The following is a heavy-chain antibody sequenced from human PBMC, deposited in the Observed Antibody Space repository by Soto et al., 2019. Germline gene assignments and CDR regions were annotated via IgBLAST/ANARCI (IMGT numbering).Heavy chain of an antibody. Sequence: EVQLLDSGGGLVQPGGSLRLSCTASGFTFSDYAMSWVRQPPGKGLEWVSVISAGGSTYYADSVKGRFTVSRANSKNTLYLQMKSLTAEDTAVYYCANVPIWCSSTSCYTQGFDYWGQGTLVTVSS. CDR3: ANVPIWCSSTSCYTQGFDY. D-gene: IGHD2-2*02. V-gene: IGHV3-23*01. CDR2: ISAGGST. CDR1: GFTFSDYA. J-gene: IGHJ4*02.